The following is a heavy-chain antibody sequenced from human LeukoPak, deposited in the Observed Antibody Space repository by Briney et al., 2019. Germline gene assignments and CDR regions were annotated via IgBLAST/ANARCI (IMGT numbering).Heavy chain of an antibody. CDR1: GGSISSYY. J-gene: IGHJ4*02. Sequence: SETLSLTCTVSGGSISSYYWSWIRQPPGKGLEWIGYIYYSGSTNYNPSLKSRVTISVDTSKNQFSLKLSSVTAADTAVYYCAREGSTPWFGELLSLGFDYWGQGTLVTVSS. CDR3: AREGSTPWFGELLSLGFDY. D-gene: IGHD3-10*01. CDR2: IYYSGST. V-gene: IGHV4-59*01.